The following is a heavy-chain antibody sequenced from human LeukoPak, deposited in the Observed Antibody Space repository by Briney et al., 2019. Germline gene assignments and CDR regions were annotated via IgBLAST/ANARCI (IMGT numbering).Heavy chain of an antibody. J-gene: IGHJ4*02. Sequence: ASVKVSCKASGYTFTGYYMHWVRQAPGQGLEWMGWINPNSGGTNYAQKFQGRVTMTRDTSVSTAYMELSRLRSDDTAVYYCARDHQLLWFGEDWGQGTLVTVSS. D-gene: IGHD3-10*01. V-gene: IGHV1-2*02. CDR2: INPNSGGT. CDR3: ARDHQLLWFGED. CDR1: GYTFTGYY.